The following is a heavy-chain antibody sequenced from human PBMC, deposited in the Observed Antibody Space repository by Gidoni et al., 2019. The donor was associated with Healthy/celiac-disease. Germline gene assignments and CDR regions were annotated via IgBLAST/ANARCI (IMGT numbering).Heavy chain of an antibody. CDR3: ARGYYDSSVDY. Sequence: QVQLVESGGGVVQPGRSLRLSCAASGFTFSSYGMHWVRQAPGKGLEGVAVIWYDGSNKYYADSVKGRFTISRDNSKNTLYLQMNSLRAEDTAVYYCARGYYDSSVDYWGQGTLVTVSS. D-gene: IGHD3-22*01. CDR1: GFTFSSYG. V-gene: IGHV3-33*01. CDR2: IWYDGSNK. J-gene: IGHJ4*02.